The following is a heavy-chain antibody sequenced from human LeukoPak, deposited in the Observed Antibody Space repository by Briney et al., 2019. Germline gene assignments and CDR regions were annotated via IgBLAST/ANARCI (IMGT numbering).Heavy chain of an antibody. CDR1: GYTFTSYD. J-gene: IGHJ3*02. V-gene: IGHV1-46*01. D-gene: IGHD5-24*01. CDR2: INPSGGST. Sequence: GASVKVSCKASGYTFTSYDINWVRQATGQGLEWMGIINPSGGSTSYAQKFQGRVTMTRDTSTSTVYMELSSLRSEDTAVYYCAREVEMATSPAFDIWGQGTMVTVSS. CDR3: AREVEMATSPAFDI.